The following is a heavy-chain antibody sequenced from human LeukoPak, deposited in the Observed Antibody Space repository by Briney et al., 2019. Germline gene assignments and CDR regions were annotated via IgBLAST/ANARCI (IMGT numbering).Heavy chain of an antibody. CDR3: ARTYSTRSNFDY. Sequence: PSETLSLTCSVSGGSISSYYWSGVRRPPGRELEGRVYIYSSGSTNYNPSLKSLVTISVDTSKKQFSLKLSCVPAAEPALYYCARTYSTRSNFDYWGQGTLVTVSS. CDR2: IYSSGST. J-gene: IGHJ4*02. CDR1: GGSISSYY. V-gene: IGHV4-4*09. D-gene: IGHD2-2*01.